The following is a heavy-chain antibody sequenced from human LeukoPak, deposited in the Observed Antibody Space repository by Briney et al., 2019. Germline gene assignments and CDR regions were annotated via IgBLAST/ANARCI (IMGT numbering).Heavy chain of an antibody. Sequence: PGGSLRLSCAASGFPFRSYWMTWVRQAPGKGLEWVANINQDGSKEYYLDSVKGRFTISRDNDKNSLYLQVNSLRAEDTAVYYCAKGGYIIGYDYWGQGTLVTVSS. CDR2: INQDGSKE. V-gene: IGHV3-7*01. D-gene: IGHD5-18*01. CDR3: AKGGYIIGYDY. J-gene: IGHJ4*02. CDR1: GFPFRSYW.